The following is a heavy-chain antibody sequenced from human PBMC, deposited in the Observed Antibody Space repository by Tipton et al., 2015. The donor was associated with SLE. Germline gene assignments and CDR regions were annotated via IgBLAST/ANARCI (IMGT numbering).Heavy chain of an antibody. CDR2: INSNSGGT. V-gene: IGHV1-2*02. CDR1: GYTFTSYG. CDR3: TRDRHMDV. D-gene: IGHD6-6*01. J-gene: IGHJ6*03. Sequence: QLVQSGAEVKKPGASVKVSCKASGYTFTSYGISWVRQAPGQGLEWMGWINSNSGGTNYAQNFQGRVTMTRDTAISTAYMELSRLTSDDTAVYYCTRDRHMDVWGKGTTVTVSS.